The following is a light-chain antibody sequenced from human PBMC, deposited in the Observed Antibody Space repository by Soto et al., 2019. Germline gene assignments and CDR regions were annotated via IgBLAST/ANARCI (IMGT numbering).Light chain of an antibody. Sequence: DIQMTQSPSALSASVGDRVTRTSRSSQSSSSYLNWYQQKPGKAPKLLIYAASSLQSGVPSRFSGSGSGTDFTLTISSLQPEDFATYYCQQSYSTSWTFGQGTKVDI. CDR3: QQSYSTSWT. CDR2: AAS. J-gene: IGKJ1*01. CDR1: QSSSSY. V-gene: IGKV1-39*01.